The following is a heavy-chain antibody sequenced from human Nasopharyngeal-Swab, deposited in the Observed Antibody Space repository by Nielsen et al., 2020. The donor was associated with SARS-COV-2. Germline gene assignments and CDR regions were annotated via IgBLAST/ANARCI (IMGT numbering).Heavy chain of an antibody. V-gene: IGHV3-30-3*01. D-gene: IGHD5/OR15-5a*01. CDR2: ISYDGSNK. CDR3: ARSSVYLDAFDI. J-gene: IGHJ3*02. Sequence: GGSLRLSCAASGFTFSSSAMHWVRKAPGKGLEWVAVISYDGSNKYYADSVKGRFTISRDNSKNTLYLQMNSLRAEDTAVYYCARSSVYLDAFDIWGQGTMVTVSS. CDR1: GFTFSSSA.